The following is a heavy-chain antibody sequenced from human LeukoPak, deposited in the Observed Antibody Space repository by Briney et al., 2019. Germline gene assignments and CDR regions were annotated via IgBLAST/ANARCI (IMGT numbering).Heavy chain of an antibody. CDR2: ISGSGGST. Sequence: HPGGSLRPSCAASGFTFSSYAMSWVRQAPGEGLEWVSAISGSGGSTYYADSVKGRFTISRDNSKNTLYLQMNSLRAEDTAVYYCAKDHDSSGFDAFDIRGQGTMVTVSS. J-gene: IGHJ3*02. CDR3: AKDHDSSGFDAFDI. D-gene: IGHD3-22*01. CDR1: GFTFSSYA. V-gene: IGHV3-23*01.